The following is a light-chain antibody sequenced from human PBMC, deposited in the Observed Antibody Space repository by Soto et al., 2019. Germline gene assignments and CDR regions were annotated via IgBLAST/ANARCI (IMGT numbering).Light chain of an antibody. Sequence: DIQMTQSPSSLSASVGDTVTITCRASQSISLFLNWYQQKPGKAPKLLIYAASTLHGGVPSRFSGNGSGTDFTLTIGSLQPEDFATYYCHQTDSIPETFGQGTKVEIK. J-gene: IGKJ1*01. V-gene: IGKV1-39*01. CDR2: AAS. CDR3: HQTDSIPET. CDR1: QSISLF.